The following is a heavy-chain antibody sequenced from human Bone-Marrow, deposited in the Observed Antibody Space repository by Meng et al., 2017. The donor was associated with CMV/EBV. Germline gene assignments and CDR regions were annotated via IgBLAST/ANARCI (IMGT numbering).Heavy chain of an antibody. CDR2: IKQDGSEK. J-gene: IGHJ1*01. Sequence: GESLKISCAASGFTFSSYWMSWVRQAPGKGLEWVANIKQDGSEKYYVDSVKGRFTISRDNAKNSLYLQMNSLRAEDTAVYYCARDYSYFQHWGQGTLVTVSS. D-gene: IGHD2-21*01. V-gene: IGHV3-7*01. CDR3: ARDYSYFQH. CDR1: GFTFSSYW.